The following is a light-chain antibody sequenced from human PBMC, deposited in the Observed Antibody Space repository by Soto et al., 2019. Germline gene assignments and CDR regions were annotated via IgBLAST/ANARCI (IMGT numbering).Light chain of an antibody. CDR3: MQCTRWPRT. Sequence: DVVMTQSPLSLPVTLGQPASISCRSSQGLVYSDGNTYLNWFQQRPGQSPRRLIYKVSNRDSRVPDRVSGSGSGTDFTLRRSSVEAVDVGVYYCMQCTRWPRTFGQGTEVQI. CDR2: KVS. V-gene: IGKV2-30*01. J-gene: IGKJ1*01. CDR1: QGLVYSDGNTY.